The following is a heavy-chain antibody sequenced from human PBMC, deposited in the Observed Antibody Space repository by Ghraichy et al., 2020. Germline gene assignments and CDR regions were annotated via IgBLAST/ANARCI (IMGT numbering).Heavy chain of an antibody. CDR3: ARDGSSSWYSTHNLFDY. V-gene: IGHV3-48*02. Sequence: GGSLRLSCAASGFTFSSYSMNWVRQAPGKGLEWVSYISSSSSTIYYADSVKGRFTISRDNAKNSLYLQMNSLRDEDTAVYYCARDGSSSWYSTHNLFDYWGQGTLVTVSS. D-gene: IGHD6-13*01. CDR2: ISSSSSTI. J-gene: IGHJ4*02. CDR1: GFTFSSYS.